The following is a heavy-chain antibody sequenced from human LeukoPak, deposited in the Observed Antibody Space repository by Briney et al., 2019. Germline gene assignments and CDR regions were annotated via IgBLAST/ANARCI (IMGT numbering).Heavy chain of an antibody. Sequence: ASVTVTCKASGYTFTGKYIHWLRQAPGQGLEWVGWINPDGGGTRYPQNYQGRVAVSRATSITTAYMELYSLRSDDTAVYFCAADSVVVRNSMNALYIGGEGTMVTVSS. CDR2: INPDGGGT. J-gene: IGHJ3*02. CDR3: AADSVVVRNSMNALYI. D-gene: IGHD2-15*01. V-gene: IGHV1-2*02. CDR1: GYTFTGKY.